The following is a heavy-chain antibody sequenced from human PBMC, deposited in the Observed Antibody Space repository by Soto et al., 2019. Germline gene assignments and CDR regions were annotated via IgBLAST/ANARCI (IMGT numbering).Heavy chain of an antibody. CDR2: ISAYNGNT. J-gene: IGHJ2*01. CDR3: ARAPRITMIVVGTSVWYFDL. D-gene: IGHD3-22*01. Sequence: SVKVSCKASGYTFTSYVISWVRQAPGQGLEWMGWISAYNGNTNYAQKLQGRVTMTTDTSTSTAYMELRSLRSDDTAVYYCARAPRITMIVVGTSVWYFDLWGRGTLVTVSS. CDR1: GYTFTSYV. V-gene: IGHV1-18*01.